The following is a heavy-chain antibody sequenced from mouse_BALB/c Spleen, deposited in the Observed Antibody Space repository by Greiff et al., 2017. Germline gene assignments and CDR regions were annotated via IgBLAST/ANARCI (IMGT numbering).Heavy chain of an antibody. CDR1: GFTFSSFG. D-gene: IGHD1-1*01. J-gene: IGHJ4*01. V-gene: IGHV5-17*02. CDR2: ISSGSSTI. Sequence: EVKLMESGGGLVQPGGSRKLSCAASGFTFSSFGMHWVRQAPEKGLEWVAYISSGSSTIYYADTVKGRFTISRDNPKNTLFLQMTSLRSEDTAMYYCARRITTVVATGGMDYWGQGTSVTVSS. CDR3: ARRITTVVATGGMDY.